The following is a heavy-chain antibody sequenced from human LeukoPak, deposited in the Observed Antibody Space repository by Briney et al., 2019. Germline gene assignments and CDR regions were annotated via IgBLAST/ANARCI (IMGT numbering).Heavy chain of an antibody. CDR2: IYYSGST. CDR3: ARRPTGDPKFDY. CDR1: SGSISSGDYY. V-gene: IGHV4-30-4*01. Sequence: SETLSLTCTVSSGSISSGDYYWSWIRQPPGKGLEWIAYIYYSGSTYYNPSLKSRVTISVDTSKNRFSLKLSTVTAADTAVYYCARRPTGDPKFDYWGQGTLVTVSS. J-gene: IGHJ4*02. D-gene: IGHD7-27*01.